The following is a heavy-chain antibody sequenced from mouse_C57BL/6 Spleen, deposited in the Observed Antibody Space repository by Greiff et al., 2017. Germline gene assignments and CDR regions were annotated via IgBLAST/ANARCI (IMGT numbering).Heavy chain of an antibody. CDR2: ISSGGDYI. CDR3: TRGDYGSPSFAY. J-gene: IGHJ3*01. D-gene: IGHD1-1*01. V-gene: IGHV5-9-1*02. Sequence: EVKLMESGEGLVKPGGSLKLSCAASGFTFSSYAMSWVRQTPEKRLEWVAYISSGGDYIYYAATVKGRFTISRDNARNTLYLQMSSLKSEDTAMYYCTRGDYGSPSFAYWGQGTLVTVSA. CDR1: GFTFSSYA.